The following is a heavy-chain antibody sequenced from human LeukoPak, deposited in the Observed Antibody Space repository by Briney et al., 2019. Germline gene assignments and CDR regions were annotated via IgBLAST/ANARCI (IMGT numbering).Heavy chain of an antibody. J-gene: IGHJ4*02. V-gene: IGHV1-2*02. CDR3: ARSDYGGNPVDY. CDR2: INPNSGGT. Sequence: ASVKVSCKASGYTFAAYYMHWVRQAPGQGLEWMGWINPNSGGTNYAQQFQGRVTMTRDTSISTAYMELSRLRSDDTAVYYCARSDYGGNPVDYWGQGTLVTVSS. D-gene: IGHD4-23*01. CDR1: GYTFAAYY.